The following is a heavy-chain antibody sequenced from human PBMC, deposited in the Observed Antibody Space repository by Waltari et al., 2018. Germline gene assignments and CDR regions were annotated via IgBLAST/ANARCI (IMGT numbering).Heavy chain of an antibody. D-gene: IGHD3-16*01. CDR1: CYSIDRRGYY. CDR2: IYYSGST. Sequence: QLQLQESGPGLVKPSETLSLTCLVSCYSIDRRGYYWGWIRQPPGKGLEWIGSIYYSGSTFYDPSLKSRVTISVDTSKNHFSLKLSSVTAADTAVYYCARPNSSTLGGGFDYWGQGTLVTVSS. J-gene: IGHJ4*02. CDR3: ARPNSSTLGGGFDY. V-gene: IGHV4-39*02.